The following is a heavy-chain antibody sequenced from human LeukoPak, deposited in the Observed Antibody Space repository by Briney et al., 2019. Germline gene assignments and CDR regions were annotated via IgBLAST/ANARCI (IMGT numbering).Heavy chain of an antibody. V-gene: IGHV4-38-2*01. CDR3: ASTSSSSSSQFDY. J-gene: IGHJ4*02. D-gene: IGHD6-6*01. CDR1: GYSISSGYY. Sequence: PSETLSLTCAVSGYSISSGYYWGWIRQPPGKGLERIGSIYHSGSTYYNPSLKSRVTISVDTSKNQFSLKLSSVTAADTAVYYCASTSSSSSSQFDYWGQGTLVTVSS. CDR2: IYHSGST.